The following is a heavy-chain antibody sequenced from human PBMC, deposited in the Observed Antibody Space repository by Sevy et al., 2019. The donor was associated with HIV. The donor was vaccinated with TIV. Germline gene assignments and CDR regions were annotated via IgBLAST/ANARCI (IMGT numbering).Heavy chain of an antibody. CDR3: ASVRPCGGDCYFFDT. D-gene: IGHD2-21*02. CDR1: GGTLNNYG. V-gene: IGHV1-69*13. CDR2: IIPSFGIA. Sequence: ASVKVSCKASGGTLNNYGMNWVRQAPGQGLEWMGGIIPSFGIASYAQKIQGRAAITADESTSTIYLELGRLRSDDTAVYFCASVRPCGGDCYFFDTWGQGTLVTVSS. J-gene: IGHJ4*02.